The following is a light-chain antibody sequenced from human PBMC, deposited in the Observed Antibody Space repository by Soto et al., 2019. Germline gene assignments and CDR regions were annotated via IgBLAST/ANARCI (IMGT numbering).Light chain of an antibody. CDR2: GAS. Sequence: EIVLTQSPGTRSLSPGERATLSCRASQSVSSSYLAWYQQKPGQAPRLLIYGASSRASGIPDRFSGSGSGTDFTLTISRLEPEDFAVYYCQQYGSSLQTFGQGTKVDIK. J-gene: IGKJ1*01. CDR3: QQYGSSLQT. V-gene: IGKV3-20*01. CDR1: QSVSSSY.